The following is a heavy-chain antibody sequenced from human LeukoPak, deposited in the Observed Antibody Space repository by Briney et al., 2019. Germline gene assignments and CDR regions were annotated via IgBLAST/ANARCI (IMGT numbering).Heavy chain of an antibody. CDR3: ARDLRSSGSSSFDY. J-gene: IGHJ4*02. CDR1: GGSISSYY. D-gene: IGHD6-6*01. V-gene: IGHV4-59*01. Sequence: SETLSLTCTASGGSISSYYWSRIRQPPGKGLEWIGYIYYSGSTNYNPSLKSRVTISVDTSKNQFSLKLSSVTAADTAVYYCARDLRSSGSSSFDYWGQGTLVTVSS. CDR2: IYYSGST.